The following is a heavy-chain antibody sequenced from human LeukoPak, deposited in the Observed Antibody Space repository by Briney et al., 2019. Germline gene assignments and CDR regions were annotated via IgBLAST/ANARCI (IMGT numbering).Heavy chain of an antibody. J-gene: IGHJ4*02. CDR2: TYYSGST. CDR3: ARGAMIPDY. D-gene: IGHD3-22*01. Sequence: SETLSLTCTVSGGSISNYYWSWIRQPPGKGLEWIGYTYYSGSTNYNPSLKSRVTISVDTSKNQFSLKLSSVTAADTAVYYCARGAMIPDYWGRGTLVTVSS. V-gene: IGHV4-59*01. CDR1: GGSISNYY.